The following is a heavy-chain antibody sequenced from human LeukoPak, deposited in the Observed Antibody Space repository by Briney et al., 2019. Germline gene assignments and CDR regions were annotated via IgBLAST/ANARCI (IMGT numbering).Heavy chain of an antibody. CDR3: ARLPLVTAIPYYFDY. CDR1: GGSISSSNW. J-gene: IGHJ4*02. V-gene: IGHV4-4*02. CDR2: IYHSGST. Sequence: PSETLSLTCAVSGGSISSSNWWSWVRQPPGKGLEWIGEIYHSGSTNYNPSLKSRVTISVDKSKNQFSLKLSSVTAADTAVYYCARLPLVTAIPYYFDYWGQGTLVTVSS. D-gene: IGHD2-21*02.